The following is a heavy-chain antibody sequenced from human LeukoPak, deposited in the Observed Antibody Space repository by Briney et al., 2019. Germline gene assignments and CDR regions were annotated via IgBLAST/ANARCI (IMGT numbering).Heavy chain of an antibody. V-gene: IGHV3-15*07. J-gene: IGHJ4*02. CDR1: GFTFSNAW. CDR3: ARRIAAAAAPYYFDY. Sequence: GGSLRLSCAASGFTFSNAWMNWVRRAPGKGLEWVGRIKSKTDGGAIDYAAPVEGRFIISRDDSKNTLYLQMNSLKTEDTAVYYCARRIAAAAAPYYFDYWGQGTLVTVSS. CDR2: IKSKTDGGAI. D-gene: IGHD6-13*01.